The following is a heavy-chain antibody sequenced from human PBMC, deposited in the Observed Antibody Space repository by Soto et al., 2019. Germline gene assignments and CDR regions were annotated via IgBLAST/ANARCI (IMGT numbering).Heavy chain of an antibody. J-gene: IGHJ5*02. CDR1: GYTFTSYA. V-gene: IGHV1-3*01. CDR2: INAGNGNT. CDR3: ARARITIFGVVIKNWFDP. Sequence: ASVKVSCQASGYTFTSYAMHWVRQAPGQRLEWMGWINAGNGNTKYSQKFQGRVTITRDTSASTAYMELSSLRSEDTAVYYCARARITIFGVVIKNWFDPWGQGTLVTVSS. D-gene: IGHD3-3*01.